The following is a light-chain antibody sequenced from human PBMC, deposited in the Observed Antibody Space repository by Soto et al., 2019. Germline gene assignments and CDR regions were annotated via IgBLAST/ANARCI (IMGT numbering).Light chain of an antibody. J-gene: IGKJ1*01. V-gene: IGKV3-15*01. Sequence: EIVMTQSPAPLSVSPGERATLSCRASQSVSSDLAWYQQRPGQAPRLLIYGAFTRATGIAARFSDSGSGTEFTLTISSLQSEDSALYYCQQYNNWPWTFGQGTKVEIK. CDR3: QQYNNWPWT. CDR1: QSVSSD. CDR2: GAF.